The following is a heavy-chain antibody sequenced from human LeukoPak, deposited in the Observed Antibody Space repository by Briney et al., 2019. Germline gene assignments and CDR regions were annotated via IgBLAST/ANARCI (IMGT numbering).Heavy chain of an antibody. J-gene: IGHJ4*02. V-gene: IGHV3-33*01. CDR3: ARDSGGSDWPLDY. CDR2: IWYDGSNK. Sequence: GGSLRLSCAVSGFIFSNYGMHWVRQAPGRGLEWVAIIWYDGSNKYYTDSVKGRFTISRDNSKNTLHLQMNSLRAEDTAVYYCARDSGGSDWPLDYWGQGTLVTVSS. CDR1: GFIFSNYG. D-gene: IGHD3-10*01.